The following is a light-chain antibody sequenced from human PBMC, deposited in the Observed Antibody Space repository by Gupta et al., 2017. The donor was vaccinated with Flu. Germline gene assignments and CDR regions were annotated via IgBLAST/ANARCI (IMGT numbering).Light chain of an antibody. J-gene: IGLJ2*01. CDR1: ELGDKY. CDR3: QAWDRTTVV. V-gene: IGLV3-1*01. CDR2: QDT. Sequence: SYELTQPPSVSVSAGQTASIRCSGDELGDKYTFWYQQKAGQSPVVVIYQDTKRPSGIPERFSGSSSANTATLTISGTQAMDEADYYCQAWDRTTVVFGGGTKVTVL.